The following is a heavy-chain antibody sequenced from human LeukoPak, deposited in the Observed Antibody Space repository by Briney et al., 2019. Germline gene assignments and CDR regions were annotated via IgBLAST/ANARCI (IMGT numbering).Heavy chain of an antibody. Sequence: SVTVSCKASGGTFSSYAITWVRQAPGQGLEWMGRIIPTLEIANYAQKFQGRVTITADKSTSTAYMEPSSLRPEDTAVYYCARVLSGSWLWFWGQGTLVTVSS. CDR3: ARVLSGSWLWF. V-gene: IGHV1-69*04. CDR2: IIPTLEIA. D-gene: IGHD5-18*01. J-gene: IGHJ4*02. CDR1: GGTFSSYA.